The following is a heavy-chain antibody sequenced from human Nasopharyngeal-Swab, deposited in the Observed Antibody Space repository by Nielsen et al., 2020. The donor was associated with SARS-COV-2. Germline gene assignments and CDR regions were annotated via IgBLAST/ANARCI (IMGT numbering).Heavy chain of an antibody. CDR1: GASISSQY. V-gene: IGHV4-59*11. CDR2: IYDSGVT. D-gene: IGHD2-8*02. CDR3: ARGGAGSHWRYCIDY. Sequence: SETLSLTCFVSGASISSQYWTWLRQPPGKGLEWVGYIYDSGVTEYNPSLQSRVTISVDKSKNQFSLRLSSVSAADTAIYYCARGGAGSHWRYCIDYWGQGTLVTVSS. J-gene: IGHJ4*02.